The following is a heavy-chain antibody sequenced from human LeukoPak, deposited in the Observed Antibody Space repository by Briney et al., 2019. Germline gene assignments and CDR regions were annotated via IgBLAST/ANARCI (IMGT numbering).Heavy chain of an antibody. CDR3: GSDDWSGYDFDN. Sequence: PGGCLRLSSALSRFRFTRYDMSTGRQAPREGLERGSYISSSGSTIYYADSVKGRFTFSRDNAKNSLYLQINSLRAENTAVYSVGSDDWSGYDFDNWGQGTLVTVSS. V-gene: IGHV3-48*03. CDR2: ISSSGSTI. J-gene: IGHJ4*02. D-gene: IGHD5-12*01. CDR1: RFRFTRYD.